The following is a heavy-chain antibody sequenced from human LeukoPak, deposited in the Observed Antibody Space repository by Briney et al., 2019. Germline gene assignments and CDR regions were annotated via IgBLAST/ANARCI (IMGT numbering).Heavy chain of an antibody. D-gene: IGHD3-22*01. CDR1: GYTFTSYG. Sequence: ASVKVSCKASGYTFTSYGISWVRQAPGQGLEWMGWISVYNGNTNYAQKLQARGTMTTDTSTSTAYMELRSLRSDDTAVYYCARAYYDSSTYYFDYWGQGTLVTVSS. CDR2: ISVYNGNT. J-gene: IGHJ4*02. V-gene: IGHV1-18*01. CDR3: ARAYYDSSTYYFDY.